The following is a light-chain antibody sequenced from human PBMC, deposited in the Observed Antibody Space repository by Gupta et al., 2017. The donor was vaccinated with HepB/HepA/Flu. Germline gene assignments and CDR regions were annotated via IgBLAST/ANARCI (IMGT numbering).Light chain of an antibody. CDR3: SVWNNSPDGPV. CDR2: NDD. J-gene: IGLJ2*01. CDR1: SSNNGENT. V-gene: IGLV1-44*01. Sequence: ILPQTPPPSVTAAPRVTVSCSGSSSNNGENTVSWYQQFPGTAPRLLIYNDDQRPSGVPDRFSGSRSGTSASLAISGLRAEEEAEYYCSVWNNSPDGPVFGEGTKVTVL.